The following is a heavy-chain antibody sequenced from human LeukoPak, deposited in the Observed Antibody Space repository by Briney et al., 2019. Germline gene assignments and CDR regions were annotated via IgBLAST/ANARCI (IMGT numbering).Heavy chain of an antibody. Sequence: ASVKVSCKASGYTFTTNYAINWVRQAPGQGLEWMGWIDTTTGNPTYAQGFTGRFVFSLDTSISTAYLQISSLKAEDTAVYYCARDGYGYDAFDFWGQGTMVTVSS. CDR1: GYTFTTNYA. J-gene: IGHJ3*01. CDR2: IDTTTGNP. V-gene: IGHV7-4-1*02. D-gene: IGHD5-12*01. CDR3: ARDGYGYDAFDF.